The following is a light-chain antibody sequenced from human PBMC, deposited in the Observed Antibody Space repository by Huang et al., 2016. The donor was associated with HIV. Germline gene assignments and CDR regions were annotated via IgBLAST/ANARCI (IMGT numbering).Light chain of an antibody. CDR1: KRISNY. CDR2: AAS. Sequence: DIQMTQSPSSLSASVGDRVTITCRASKRISNYLNWYQQKPRKAPKLLIFAASTLQSGVPSTFSGSGSGTDFTLTISSLQPEDFATYYCQQTYSTAITFGQGTRLEIK. CDR3: QQTYSTAIT. J-gene: IGKJ5*01. V-gene: IGKV1-39*01.